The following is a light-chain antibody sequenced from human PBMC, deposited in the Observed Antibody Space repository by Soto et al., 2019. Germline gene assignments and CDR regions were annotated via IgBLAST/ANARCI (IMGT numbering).Light chain of an antibody. CDR3: QQYKNWPRT. J-gene: IGKJ2*01. V-gene: IGKV3-15*01. Sequence: EIVMTQSPATLSVAPGERATLSCRASQSVSSNLAWYQQKPGQAPRLLIYGASTRATGIPARFSGSGSGTEFTLTISSLQSEDFAVYDCQQYKNWPRTFGQGTKLEIK. CDR2: GAS. CDR1: QSVSSN.